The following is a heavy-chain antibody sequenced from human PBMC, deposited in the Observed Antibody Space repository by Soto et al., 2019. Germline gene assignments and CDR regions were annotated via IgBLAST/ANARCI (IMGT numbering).Heavy chain of an antibody. V-gene: IGHV3-23*01. CDR3: AKLLAAAASWDAFDI. CDR2: ITGGGGFT. Sequence: PGWSLRLSCATSGFTFVNYAMSWVRQAPGKGLEWVSGITGGGGFTNYADPVKGRFTISRDNSWNTLYLQLNSLRAEDTAVYYCAKLLAAAASWDAFDIWGQGTMVTVSS. D-gene: IGHD6-25*01. CDR1: GFTFVNYA. J-gene: IGHJ3*02.